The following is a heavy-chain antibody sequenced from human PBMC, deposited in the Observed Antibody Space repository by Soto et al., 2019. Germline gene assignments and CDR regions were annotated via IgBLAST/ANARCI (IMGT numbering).Heavy chain of an antibody. V-gene: IGHV6-1*01. CDR2: TYFWSKWDT. CDR1: GASVSTKPAA. Sequence: SPTLSLTCDSSGASVSTKPAACNSIRQSPPRSLEWLRRTYFWSKWDTDYAVSVKSRITISPDTSKNQFSLQLNSVTPEDTAAYYCARDRRGSYSGLTGYFYYYGMDVWGQGTTVTVSS. CDR3: ARDRRGSYSGLTGYFYYYGMDV. D-gene: IGHD1-26*01. J-gene: IGHJ6*02.